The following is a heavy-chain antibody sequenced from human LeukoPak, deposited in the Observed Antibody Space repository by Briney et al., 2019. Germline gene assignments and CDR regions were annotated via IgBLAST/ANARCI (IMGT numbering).Heavy chain of an antibody. J-gene: IGHJ5*02. V-gene: IGHV1-18*04. CDR2: ISAYNGNT. CDR3: ARQSRSRSLFDWFDP. Sequence: ASVKVSCKASGYTFTSYYMHWVRQAPGQRLEWMGWISAYNGNTNYAQKLQGRVTMTTDTSTSTAYMELRSLRSDDTAVYYCARQSRSRSLFDWFDPWGQGTLVTVSS. CDR1: GYTFTSYY.